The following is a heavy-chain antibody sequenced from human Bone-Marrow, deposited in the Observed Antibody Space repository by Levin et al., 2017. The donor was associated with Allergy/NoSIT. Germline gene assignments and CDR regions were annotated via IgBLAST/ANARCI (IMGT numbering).Heavy chain of an antibody. V-gene: IGHV3-48*02. Sequence: GGSLRLSCAASGFTFSSYSMNWVRQAPGKGLEWVSYISSSSSTIYYADSVKGRFTISRDNAKNSLYLQMNSLRDEDTAVYYCARDPVVVPAAIDAAPFDYWGQGTLVTVSS. CDR3: ARDPVVVPAAIDAAPFDY. CDR1: GFTFSSYS. CDR2: ISSSSSTI. J-gene: IGHJ4*02. D-gene: IGHD2-2*01.